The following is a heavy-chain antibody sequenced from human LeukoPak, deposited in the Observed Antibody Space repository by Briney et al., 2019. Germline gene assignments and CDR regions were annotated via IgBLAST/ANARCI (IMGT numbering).Heavy chain of an antibody. CDR2: ISDHEINK. D-gene: IGHD6-13*01. Sequence: GGSLRLSCAASGFTFSAYGMDWVRQAPGKGLDWVAFISDHEINKYYADSVKGRFAISRDNSKNTLYLQMNSLRAEDTAVYYCAKRHPTSWYVVDYWGQGTLVTVFS. CDR1: GFTFSAYG. CDR3: AKRHPTSWYVVDY. V-gene: IGHV3-30*18. J-gene: IGHJ4*02.